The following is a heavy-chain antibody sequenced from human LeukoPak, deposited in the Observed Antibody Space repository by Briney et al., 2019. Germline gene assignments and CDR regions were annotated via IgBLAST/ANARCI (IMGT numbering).Heavy chain of an antibody. V-gene: IGHV3-48*03. D-gene: IGHD3-10*01. CDR1: GFTFSSYE. CDR2: ISSSGSTI. J-gene: IGHJ4*02. Sequence: GGSLRLSCAASGFTFSSYEMNWVRQAPGKGLEWVSYISSSGSTIYYADSVKGRFTISRDNAKSSLYLQMNSLRAEDTAVYYCARFASPYYYGSGSYQAPYYWGQGTLVTVSS. CDR3: ARFASPYYYGSGSYQAPYY.